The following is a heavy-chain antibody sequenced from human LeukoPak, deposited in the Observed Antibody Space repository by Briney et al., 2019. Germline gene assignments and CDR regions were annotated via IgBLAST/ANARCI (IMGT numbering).Heavy chain of an antibody. V-gene: IGHV3-7*03. D-gene: IGHD3-3*01. CDR1: GFTFSSYW. CDR3: ARDLGDFWSGFYGMDV. Sequence: GGSLRLSCAASGFTFSSYWMSWVRQAPGKGLEWVANIEQDGSEKYYVDSVKGRFTISRDNAKNSLYLQMNSLRAEDTAVYYCARDLGDFWSGFYGMDVWGQGTTVTVSS. CDR2: IEQDGSEK. J-gene: IGHJ6*02.